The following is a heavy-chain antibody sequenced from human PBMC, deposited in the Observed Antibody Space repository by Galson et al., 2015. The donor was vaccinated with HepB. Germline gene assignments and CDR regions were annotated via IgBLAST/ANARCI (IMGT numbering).Heavy chain of an antibody. Sequence: SLRLSCAASALTFSSYPMSWVRQAPGKGLEWVSSVSGSGAGAKYADSVKGRFTISRDNSKNTLYLQMNTLRVEDTAVYYCGKGGPYNSSPFDYWGQGTLVTVSS. CDR3: GKGGPYNSSPFDY. J-gene: IGHJ4*02. V-gene: IGHV3-23*01. D-gene: IGHD6-6*01. CDR2: VSGSGAGA. CDR1: ALTFSSYP.